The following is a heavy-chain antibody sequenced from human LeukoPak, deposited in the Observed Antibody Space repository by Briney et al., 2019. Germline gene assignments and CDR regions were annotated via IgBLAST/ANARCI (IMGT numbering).Heavy chain of an antibody. D-gene: IGHD1-14*01. CDR3: AREAPSMGLEPPFDY. V-gene: IGHV1-46*01. CDR1: GYTFTRYY. CDR2: INPSGGST. Sequence: ASAKLSCKASGYTFTRYYMHCVRQAPGQGLEWMGIINPSGGSTSYAQKFQGRVTMTRDMSTSTVYMELSSLRSEATAVYYCAREAPSMGLEPPFDYWGQGTLVTVSS. J-gene: IGHJ4*02.